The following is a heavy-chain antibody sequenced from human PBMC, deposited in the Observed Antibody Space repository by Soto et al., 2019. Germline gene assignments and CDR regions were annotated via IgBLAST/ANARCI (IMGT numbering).Heavy chain of an antibody. V-gene: IGHV4-59*01. Sequence: PSETLSLTCTVSGGSISSYYWSWIRQPPGKGLEWIGYIYDSVKTNYNPSLKSRVTISVDTSKNQFSLRMRSVTAADTAVYYCARDRQWRSPGHGMDAWGQGTTVTVS. D-gene: IGHD6-19*01. CDR2: IYDSVKT. CDR1: GGSISSYY. CDR3: ARDRQWRSPGHGMDA. J-gene: IGHJ6*02.